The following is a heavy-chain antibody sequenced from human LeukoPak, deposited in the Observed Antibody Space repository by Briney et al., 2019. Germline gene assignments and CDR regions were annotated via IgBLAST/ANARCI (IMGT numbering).Heavy chain of an antibody. D-gene: IGHD6-19*01. V-gene: IGHV3-21*01. CDR2: ITSSSSYI. J-gene: IGHJ4*02. CDR1: GFTFSSYS. Sequence: GGSLRLSCAASGFTFSSYSMNWVRQAPGKGLEWVSSITSSSSYIYYADSVKGRFTISRGNAKNSLYLQMNSLRAEDTAVYYCAREIAVPGRDFWGQGTLVTVSS. CDR3: AREIAVPGRDF.